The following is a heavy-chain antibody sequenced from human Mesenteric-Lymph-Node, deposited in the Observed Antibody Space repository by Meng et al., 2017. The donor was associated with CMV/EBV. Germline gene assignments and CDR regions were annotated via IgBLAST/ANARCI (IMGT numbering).Heavy chain of an antibody. CDR2: FYSGGSP. J-gene: IGHJ5*02. Sequence: SETLSLTCTVSGGSIAGHDYFWGWVRQPPGKGLEWIATFYSGGSPYSNPSLRSRLTISLDTSKNQFSLKLTSVTAADTAVYYCARILRPDFTYDSSGFPDRWGQGTLVTVSS. D-gene: IGHD3-22*01. CDR1: GGSIAGHDYF. CDR3: ARILRPDFTYDSSGFPDR. V-gene: IGHV4-39*07.